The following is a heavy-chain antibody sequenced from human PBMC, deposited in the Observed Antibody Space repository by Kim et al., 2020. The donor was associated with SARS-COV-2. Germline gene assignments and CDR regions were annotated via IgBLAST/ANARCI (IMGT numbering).Heavy chain of an antibody. V-gene: IGHV4-61*01. CDR2: IYYSGST. CDR3: ARDQLGSGWYVDYYGMDV. CDR1: GGSVSSGSYY. Sequence: SETLSLTCTVSGGSVSSGSYYWSWIRQPPGKGLEWIGYIYYSGSTNYNPSLKSRVTISVDTSKNQFSLKLSSVTAADTAVYYCARDQLGSGWYVDYYGMDVWGQGTTVTVSS. J-gene: IGHJ6*02. D-gene: IGHD6-19*01.